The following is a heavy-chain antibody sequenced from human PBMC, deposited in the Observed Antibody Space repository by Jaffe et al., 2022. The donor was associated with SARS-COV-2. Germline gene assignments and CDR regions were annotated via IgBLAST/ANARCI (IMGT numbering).Heavy chain of an antibody. CDR2: ISGSGGST. D-gene: IGHD3-22*01. Sequence: EVQLLESGGGLVQPGGSLRLSCAASGFTFSSYAMSWVRQAPGKGLEWVSAISGSGGSTYYADSVKGRFTISRDNSKNTLYLQMNSLRAEDTAVYYCAKVYDSSGYWPYYFDYWGQGTLVTVSS. V-gene: IGHV3-23*01. CDR3: AKVYDSSGYWPYYFDY. CDR1: GFTFSSYA. J-gene: IGHJ4*02.